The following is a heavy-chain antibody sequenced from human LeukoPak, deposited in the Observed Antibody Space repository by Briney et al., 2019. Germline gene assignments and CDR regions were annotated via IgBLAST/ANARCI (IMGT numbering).Heavy chain of an antibody. V-gene: IGHV3-15*01. J-gene: IGHJ4*02. CDR3: TTEGYGSGSYDY. D-gene: IGHD3-10*01. CDR2: IKSKGEGGTI. CDR1: SYIFSQTW. Sequence: GGSLRLSCAVTSYIFSQTWMNWVRQAPGKGLEWLGRIKSKGEGGTIYYAAPVKGRFTISRDDSKNTLYLQMNSLKTEDTAVYYCTTEGYGSGSYDYWGQGTLVTVSS.